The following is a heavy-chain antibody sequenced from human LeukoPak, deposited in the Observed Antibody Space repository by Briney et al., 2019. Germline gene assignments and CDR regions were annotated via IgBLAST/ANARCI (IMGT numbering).Heavy chain of an antibody. CDR2: IYYSGST. J-gene: IGHJ4*02. D-gene: IGHD3-3*01. CDR1: GGSISSSSYY. V-gene: IGHV4-39*07. Sequence: SETLSLTCTVSGGSISSSSYYWGWIRQPPGKGLEWIGSIYYSGSTYYNPSLKSRVTISIDTSKNQFSLKLSSLTAADTAVYYCARVALPGVYYFDYRGQGTLVTASS. CDR3: ARVALPGVYYFDY.